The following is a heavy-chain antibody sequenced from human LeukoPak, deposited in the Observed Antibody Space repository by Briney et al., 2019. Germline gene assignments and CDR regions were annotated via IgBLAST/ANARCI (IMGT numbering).Heavy chain of an antibody. D-gene: IGHD4-23*01. J-gene: IGHJ4*02. Sequence: PGGSLRLSCAASGFTFSSYGMHWVRQAPGKGLEWVAFIRYDGSNKYYADSVKGRFTISRDNSKNTLYLQMNSLRAEDTAVYYCAKDSHFLPGDYGGNSDRPSVGYWGQGTLVTVSS. V-gene: IGHV3-30*02. CDR3: AKDSHFLPGDYGGNSDRPSVGY. CDR2: IRYDGSNK. CDR1: GFTFSSYG.